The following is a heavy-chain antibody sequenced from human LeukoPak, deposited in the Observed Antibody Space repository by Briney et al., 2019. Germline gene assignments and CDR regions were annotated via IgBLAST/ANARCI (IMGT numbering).Heavy chain of an antibody. CDR1: GGSIRSTSYY. J-gene: IGHJ5*02. CDR2: LHSTGTT. CDR3: ARDLYYGSGSYYNWFDP. V-gene: IGHV4-39*07. D-gene: IGHD3-10*01. Sequence: PSETLSLTCSVSGGSIRSTSYYWAWIRQPPGKGLEWIGSLHSTGTTNYNPSLKSRVTISVDTSKNQFSLKLSSVTAADTAVYYCARDLYYGSGSYYNWFDPWGQGTLVTVSS.